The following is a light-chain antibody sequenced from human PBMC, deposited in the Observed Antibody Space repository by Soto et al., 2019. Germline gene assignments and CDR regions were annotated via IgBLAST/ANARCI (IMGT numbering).Light chain of an antibody. CDR3: SSSTTTSTLRV. CDR1: SSDVGGHNY. CDR2: EVR. Sequence: QSVLTQPASVSGSPGQSITISCTGTSSDVGGHNYVSWYQQHPGKAPKLLIYEVRVRPSGVSIRFSGSKSANTASLTISGLQAEDEADYYCSSSTTTSTLRVFGGGTKLTVL. V-gene: IGLV2-14*01. J-gene: IGLJ3*02.